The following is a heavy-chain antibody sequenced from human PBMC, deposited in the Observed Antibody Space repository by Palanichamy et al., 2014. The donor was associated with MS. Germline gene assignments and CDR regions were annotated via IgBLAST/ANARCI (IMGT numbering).Heavy chain of an antibody. CDR1: GFYFTRFW. J-gene: IGHJ4*02. D-gene: IGHD6-19*01. Sequence: EVQLVQSGAEMKKPGESLKISCEGSGFYFTRFWIAWVRLVPGKGLEYMGTIYPHDSDTRYSPSFRGQVTLSADKSINTAYLQWTSLKASDTGIYYCARMEPRVAASYFDSWGQGTLVTVSS. CDR2: IYPHDSDT. CDR3: ARMEPRVAASYFDS. V-gene: IGHV5-51*01.